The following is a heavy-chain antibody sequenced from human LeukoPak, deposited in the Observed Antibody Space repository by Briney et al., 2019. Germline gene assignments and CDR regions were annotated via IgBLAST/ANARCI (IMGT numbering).Heavy chain of an antibody. D-gene: IGHD3-10*02. CDR2: IYSGGDT. CDR1: GFTVSSSH. J-gene: IGHJ4*02. Sequence: GGSLRLSCAASGFTVSSSHMTWVRQAVGKGLEWVSFIYSGGDTSYADSVKGRFTISRDNSKNTLYLQTNSLRAEGTAVYYCARVYNYVFDYWGQGTLVTVSS. CDR3: ARVYNYVFDY. V-gene: IGHV3-53*01.